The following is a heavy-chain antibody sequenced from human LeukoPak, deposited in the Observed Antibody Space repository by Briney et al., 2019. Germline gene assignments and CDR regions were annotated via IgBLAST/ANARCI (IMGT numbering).Heavy chain of an antibody. Sequence: PSETLSLTCTVSGGSISSGSYYWSWIRQPAGKGLEWIGRIYPSGSTNYNPSLKSRVTISVDTSKNQFSLKLSSVTAADTAVYYCARDRNDYGLHWYFDLWGRGTLVTVSS. V-gene: IGHV4-61*02. CDR2: IYPSGST. CDR1: GGSISSGSYY. D-gene: IGHD4-17*01. CDR3: ARDRNDYGLHWYFDL. J-gene: IGHJ2*01.